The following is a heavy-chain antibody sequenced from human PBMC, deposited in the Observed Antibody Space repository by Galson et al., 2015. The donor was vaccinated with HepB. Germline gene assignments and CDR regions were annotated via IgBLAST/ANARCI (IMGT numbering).Heavy chain of an antibody. CDR2: ISSSSSYI. CDR1: GSTFSSYS. Sequence: SLRLSCAASGSTFSSYSMNWVRQAPGKGLEWVSSISSSSSYIYYADSVKGRFTISRDNAKNSLYLQMNSLRAEDTAVYYCARPERSSSSAPGKNNWFDPWGQGTLVTVSS. CDR3: ARPERSSSSAPGKNNWFDP. J-gene: IGHJ5*02. D-gene: IGHD6-6*01. V-gene: IGHV3-21*01.